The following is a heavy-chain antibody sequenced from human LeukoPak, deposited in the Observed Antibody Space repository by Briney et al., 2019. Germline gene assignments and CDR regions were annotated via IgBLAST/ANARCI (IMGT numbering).Heavy chain of an antibody. CDR2: ISGSGGST. D-gene: IGHD1-26*01. V-gene: IGHV3-23*01. Sequence: GGSLRLSSAASGFTFSSYAMSWVRQAPGKGLEWVSAISGSGGSTYYADSVKGRFTISRDNSKNTLYLQMNSLRAEDTAVYYCAKDSSALIVGAETWGQGTLVTVSS. CDR3: AKDSSALIVGAET. CDR1: GFTFSSYA. J-gene: IGHJ5*02.